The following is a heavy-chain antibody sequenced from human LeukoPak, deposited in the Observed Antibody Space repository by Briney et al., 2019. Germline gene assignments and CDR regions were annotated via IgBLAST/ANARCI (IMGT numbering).Heavy chain of an antibody. Sequence: SQTLSLTCAISGDSVSSNGASWNWIRQSPSRGLEWLGRTYYRSQQWHSDYAPSMKGRITLNPDTSKNQFSLHLNSMTAEDTAVYYCGRETDFGVVTNWGQGTLVTVSS. CDR3: GRETDFGVVTN. CDR2: TYYRSQQWHS. V-gene: IGHV6-1*01. CDR1: GDSVSSNGAS. D-gene: IGHD3-3*01. J-gene: IGHJ4*02.